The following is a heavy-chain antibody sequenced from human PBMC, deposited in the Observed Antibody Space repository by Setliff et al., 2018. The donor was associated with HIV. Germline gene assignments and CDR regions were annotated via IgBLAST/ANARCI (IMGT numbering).Heavy chain of an antibody. CDR2: IIPISGTA. D-gene: IGHD5-12*01. CDR1: GGTFSNYG. Sequence: GASVKVSCKASGGTFSNYGMSWVRQAPGQGLEWMGGIIPISGTANYAQKFQGRVTITTDESTSTAYMELSGLRAEDTAVYYCARDRGGGMATSPPVAMDVWGKGTTVTVSS. J-gene: IGHJ6*03. V-gene: IGHV1-69*05. CDR3: ARDRGGGMATSPPVAMDV.